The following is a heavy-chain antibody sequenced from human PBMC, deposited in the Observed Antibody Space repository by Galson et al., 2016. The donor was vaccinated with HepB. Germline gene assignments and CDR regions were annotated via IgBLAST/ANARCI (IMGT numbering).Heavy chain of an antibody. CDR3: AAGGAAMVFDY. J-gene: IGHJ4*02. V-gene: IGHV1-24*01. CDR1: GYTVTELS. Sequence: SVKVSCKVSGYTVTELSMHWVRQAPGKGLEWMGGFDSEDGEKIYAQKFQGRVTMTEDTSNDTAYMELSSLRSEDTAVYYCAAGGAAMVFDYWCQGTLVTVSS. CDR2: FDSEDGEK. D-gene: IGHD5-18*01.